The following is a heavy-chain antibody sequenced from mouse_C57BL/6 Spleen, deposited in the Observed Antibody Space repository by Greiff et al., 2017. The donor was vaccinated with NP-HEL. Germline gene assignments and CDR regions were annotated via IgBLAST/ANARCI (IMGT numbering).Heavy chain of an antibody. CDR1: GYTFTSYW. J-gene: IGHJ3*01. CDR2: IDPNSGGT. D-gene: IGHD1-1*01. Sequence: QVQLKQPGAELVKPGASVKLSCKASGYTFTSYWMHWVKQRPGRGLEWIGRIDPNSGGTKYNEKFKSKATLTVDKPSSTAYMQLSSLTSEDSAVYYCAREGDYYGSSLAYWGQGTLVTVSA. V-gene: IGHV1-72*01. CDR3: AREGDYYGSSLAY.